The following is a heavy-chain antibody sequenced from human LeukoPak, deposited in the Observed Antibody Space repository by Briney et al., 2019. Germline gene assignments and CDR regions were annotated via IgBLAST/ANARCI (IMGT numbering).Heavy chain of an antibody. CDR3: AREYGSSSNYFDY. V-gene: IGHV3-21*01. Sequence: PGGSLRLSCAASGFTFSSYSMNWVRQAPGKGLEWVSSISSSSYIHYADSVKGRFTISRDNAKNSLYLQMNSLRAEDTAVYYCAREYGSSSNYFDYWGQGTLVTVSS. CDR2: ISSSSYI. D-gene: IGHD6-6*01. CDR1: GFTFSSYS. J-gene: IGHJ4*02.